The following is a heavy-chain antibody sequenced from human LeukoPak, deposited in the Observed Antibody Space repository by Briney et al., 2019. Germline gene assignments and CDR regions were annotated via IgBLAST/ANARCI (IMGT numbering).Heavy chain of an antibody. J-gene: IGHJ4*02. D-gene: IGHD3-10*01. CDR1: GYTFTNND. CDR2: IIPIFGTA. V-gene: IGHV1-69*06. Sequence: SVKVSCKASGYTFTNNDINWVRQAPGQGLEWMGGIIPIFGTANYAQKFQGRVTITADKSTSTAYMELSSLRSEDTAVYYCASNYYGSGSYYPCDYWGQGTLVTVSS. CDR3: ASNYYGSGSYYPCDY.